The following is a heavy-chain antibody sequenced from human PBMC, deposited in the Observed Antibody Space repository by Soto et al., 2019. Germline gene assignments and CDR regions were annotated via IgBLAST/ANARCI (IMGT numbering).Heavy chain of an antibody. Sequence: GGSLRLSCAASGFTFSSYAMHWVRQAPGKGLEWVAVISYDGSNKYYADSVKGRFTISRDNSKNTLYLQMNSLRAEDTAVYYCAKDGSIAARDVIDYWGQGTLVTVSS. D-gene: IGHD6-6*01. J-gene: IGHJ4*02. V-gene: IGHV3-30-3*01. CDR3: AKDGSIAARDVIDY. CDR1: GFTFSSYA. CDR2: ISYDGSNK.